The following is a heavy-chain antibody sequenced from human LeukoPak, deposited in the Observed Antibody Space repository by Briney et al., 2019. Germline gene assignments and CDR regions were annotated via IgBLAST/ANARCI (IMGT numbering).Heavy chain of an antibody. CDR2: IYHSGST. D-gene: IGHD5-12*01. V-gene: IGHV4-30-2*01. Sequence: SQTLSLTCAVSGGSISSGGYSWSWIRQPPGEGLEWIGYIYHSGSTYYNPSLKSRVTISVDRSKNQFSLKLSSVTAADTAVYYCARTTGYGGGIDWFDPWGQGTLVTVSS. J-gene: IGHJ5*02. CDR3: ARTTGYGGGIDWFDP. CDR1: GGSISSGGYS.